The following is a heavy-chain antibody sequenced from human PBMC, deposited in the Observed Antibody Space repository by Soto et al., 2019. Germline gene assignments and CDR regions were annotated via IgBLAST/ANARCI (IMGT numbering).Heavy chain of an antibody. J-gene: IGHJ6*02. Sequence: GGSLRLSCAASGFTFSSYAMHWVRQAPGKGLEWVAVISYDGSNKYYADSVKGRFTISRDNSKNTLYLQMNSLRAEDTAVYYCAREVLGTTVTYYYYYGMDVWGQGTTVTVSS. CDR3: AREVLGTTVTYYYYYGMDV. V-gene: IGHV3-30-3*01. CDR1: GFTFSSYA. D-gene: IGHD4-17*01. CDR2: ISYDGSNK.